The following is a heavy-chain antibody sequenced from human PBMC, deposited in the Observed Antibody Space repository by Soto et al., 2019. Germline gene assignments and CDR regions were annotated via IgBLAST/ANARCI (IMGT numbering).Heavy chain of an antibody. J-gene: IGHJ4*02. D-gene: IGHD5-12*01. CDR1: GGSISSSSYY. V-gene: IGHV4-39*01. Sequence: QLQLQESGPGLVKPSETLSLTCTVSGGSISSSSYYWGWIRQPPGKGLEWIGSIYYSGSTYYNPSLKSRVTISVDTSKNQFSLKLSSVTAADTAVYYCARPIMGQRSPWPANDYWGQGTLVTVSS. CDR3: ARPIMGQRSPWPANDY. CDR2: IYYSGST.